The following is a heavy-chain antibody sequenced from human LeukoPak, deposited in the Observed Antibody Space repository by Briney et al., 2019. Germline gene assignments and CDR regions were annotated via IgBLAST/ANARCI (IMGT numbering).Heavy chain of an antibody. J-gene: IGHJ4*02. CDR1: GFTFSSYA. CDR2: INGNGGSK. V-gene: IGHV3-23*01. D-gene: IGHD3-3*01. CDR3: ATGYCDFWSGYYEAYYFDY. Sequence: GGSLRLSCAASGFTFSSYAMSWVRQAPGKGLEWVSAINGNGGSKYYADSVKGRFTISRDNSKNTLYLQMNSLRAEDTAVYYCATGYCDFWSGYYEAYYFDYWGQGTLVTVSS.